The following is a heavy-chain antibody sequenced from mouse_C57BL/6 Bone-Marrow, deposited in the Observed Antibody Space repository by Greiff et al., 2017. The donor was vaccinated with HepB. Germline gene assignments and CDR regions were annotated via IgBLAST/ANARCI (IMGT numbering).Heavy chain of an antibody. CDR3: ARYYDYVDY. Sequence: QVQLQQSGPELVKPGASVKISCKASGYAFSSSWMNWVKQRPGKGLEWIGRIYPGDGDTNYNGKFKGKATLTADKSSSTAYMQLSSLTSEDSAVYFCARYYDYVDYWGQGTTLTVSS. CDR2: IYPGDGDT. J-gene: IGHJ2*01. V-gene: IGHV1-82*01. CDR1: GYAFSSSW. D-gene: IGHD2-4*01.